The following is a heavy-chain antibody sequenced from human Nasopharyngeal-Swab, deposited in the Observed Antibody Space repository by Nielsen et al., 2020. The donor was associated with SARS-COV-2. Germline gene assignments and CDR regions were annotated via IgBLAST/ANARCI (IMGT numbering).Heavy chain of an antibody. CDR1: GFSLSNPRMG. CDR3: ARIRVLTYYYYMDV. J-gene: IGHJ6*03. CDR2: IFSNDEK. Sequence: SGPTLVKPTETLTLTCTVSGFSLSNPRMGVSWIRQPPGKALEWLAHIFSNDEKSYSTSLKTRLTISKDTSKNQVVLTMTNMDPVDTATYYCARIRVLTYYYYMDVWGKGTTVTVSS. D-gene: IGHD6-13*01. V-gene: IGHV2-26*01.